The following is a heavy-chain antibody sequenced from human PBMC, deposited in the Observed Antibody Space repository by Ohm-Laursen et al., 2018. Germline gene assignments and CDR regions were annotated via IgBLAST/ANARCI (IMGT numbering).Heavy chain of an antibody. Sequence: TLSLTCNVSNAAMNSYTWNWIRQPVGRGLEWIGHISDRGRANYSPSLMSRLTMSIDTSIKQFSLKLTSVTAADTAMYYCVGTGLLNGYDYWGHGTLVTVS. J-gene: IGHJ4*01. CDR2: ISDRGRA. V-gene: IGHV4-4*07. CDR3: VGTGLLNGYDY. CDR1: NAAMNSYT. D-gene: IGHD3-9*01.